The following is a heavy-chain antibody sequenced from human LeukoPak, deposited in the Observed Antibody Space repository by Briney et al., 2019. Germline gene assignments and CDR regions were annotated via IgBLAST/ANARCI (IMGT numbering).Heavy chain of an antibody. CDR2: INHSGST. CDR1: GGSISSYY. Sequence: SETLSLTCTVSGGSISSYYWSWIRQPPGKGLEWIGEINHSGSTNYNPSLKSRVTISVDTSKNQFSLKLSSVTAADTAVYYCARGPGGYSSSWYFDYWGQGTLVTVSS. CDR3: ARGPGGYSSSWYFDY. V-gene: IGHV4-34*01. J-gene: IGHJ4*02. D-gene: IGHD6-13*01.